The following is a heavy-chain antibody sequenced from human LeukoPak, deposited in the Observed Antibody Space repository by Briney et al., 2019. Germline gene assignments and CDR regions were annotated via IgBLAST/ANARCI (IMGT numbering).Heavy chain of an antibody. CDR2: IKPDGSEK. CDR3: ARGGGRHSFNSDY. D-gene: IGHD5-24*01. V-gene: IGHV3-7*01. CDR1: GFTFSSYW. Sequence: GGSLRLSCKASGFTFSSYWMNWVREAPGTGLEWVAPIKPDGSEKYYVDSVKGRFTISRDNAKNSLYLQMNSMRADDTAGDYCARGGGRHSFNSDYWGQGTLVTVSS. J-gene: IGHJ4*02.